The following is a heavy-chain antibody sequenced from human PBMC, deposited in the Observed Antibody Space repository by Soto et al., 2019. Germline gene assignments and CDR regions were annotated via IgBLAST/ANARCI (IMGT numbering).Heavy chain of an antibody. CDR2: INPSGGST. D-gene: IGHD3-10*01. CDR1: GYTFTSYY. V-gene: IGHV1-46*03. Sequence: ASVKVSCKASGYTFTSYYMHWVRQAPGQGLEWMGIINPSGGSTSYAQKFQGRVTMTRDTSTSTVYMELSSLRSEDTAVYYCARSPSRLWFGELDDYYYYYMDVWGKGTTVTVSS. CDR3: ARSPSRLWFGELDDYYYYYMDV. J-gene: IGHJ6*03.